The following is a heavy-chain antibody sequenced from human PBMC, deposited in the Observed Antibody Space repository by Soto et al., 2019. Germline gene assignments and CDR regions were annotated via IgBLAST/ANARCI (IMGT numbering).Heavy chain of an antibody. J-gene: IGHJ6*02. V-gene: IGHV4-34*01. Sequence: LSLTCAVFGGSFSGYYWSWIRQPPGKGLEWIGEINHSGSTNYNPSLKRRVIISVDTSKNQFSLKLSSVTAADTAVYYCARGRSWYYYGMDVWGQGTTVTVSS. CDR2: INHSGST. CDR3: ARGRSWYYYGMDV. CDR1: GGSFSGYY.